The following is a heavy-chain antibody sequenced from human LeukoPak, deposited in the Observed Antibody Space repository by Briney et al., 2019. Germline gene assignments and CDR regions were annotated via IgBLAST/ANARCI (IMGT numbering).Heavy chain of an antibody. CDR2: ISFDGTNK. CDR1: GFTFSTYA. D-gene: IGHD3-3*01. Sequence: PGGSLRLSCAASGFTFSTYAMHWVRQAPGKGLEWVAVISFDGTNKYYADSVKGRFTISRDNSKNTLYLQMNSLRAEDTAVYYCANSLEYWGQGTLVTVSS. J-gene: IGHJ4*02. CDR3: ANSLEY. V-gene: IGHV3-30-3*01.